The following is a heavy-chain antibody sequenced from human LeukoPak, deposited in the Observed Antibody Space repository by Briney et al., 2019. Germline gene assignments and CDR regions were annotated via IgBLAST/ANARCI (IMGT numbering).Heavy chain of an antibody. V-gene: IGHV4-39*01. CDR2: LYYSGSA. D-gene: IGHD1-26*01. CDR3: ARHPGSLWVGNGMDV. Sequence: SETLSLTCTVSGGSISSSSYYWAWIRQPPGKGLEWIGSLYYSGSAYCSPSLKGRVTTSVDTSKNQFSVKLSSVTAADTAVYYCARHPGSLWVGNGMDVWGQGTTVTVS. J-gene: IGHJ6*02. CDR1: GGSISSSSYY.